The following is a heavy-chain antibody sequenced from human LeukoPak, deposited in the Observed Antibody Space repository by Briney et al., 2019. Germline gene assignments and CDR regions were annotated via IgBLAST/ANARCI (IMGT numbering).Heavy chain of an antibody. J-gene: IGHJ4*02. V-gene: IGHV3-30*02. D-gene: IGHD2-2*01. CDR1: GFTFSSYG. CDR3: AKVPPVGCSSTSCYFDY. CDR2: IRYDGSNK. Sequence: GGSLRLSCAASGFTFSSYGMHWVRQAPGKGLEWVAFIRYDGSNKYYADSVKGRFTISRDNSKNTLYLQMNSLRAEDTAVYYCAKVPPVGCSSTSCYFDYWGQGTLVTVSS.